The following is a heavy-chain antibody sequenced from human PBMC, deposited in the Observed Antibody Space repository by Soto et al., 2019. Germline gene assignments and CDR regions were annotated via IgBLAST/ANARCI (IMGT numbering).Heavy chain of an antibody. D-gene: IGHD6-13*01. V-gene: IGHV1-18*01. Sequence: ASVKVSCKPSGYTFTSYGITWVRQAPGQGLEWMGWVSGYSANTNYVGKFQGRVTMTTDTSTNTAFLEVWSLRADDTAVYYCARETHTAPGHGYFKNWGEGTLVSVSS. CDR2: VSGYSANT. CDR3: ARETHTAPGHGYFKN. J-gene: IGHJ4*02. CDR1: GYTFTSYG.